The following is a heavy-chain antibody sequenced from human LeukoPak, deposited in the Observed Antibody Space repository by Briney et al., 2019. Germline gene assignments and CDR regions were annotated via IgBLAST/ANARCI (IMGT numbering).Heavy chain of an antibody. CDR3: AKDPYSGSSLDY. J-gene: IGHJ4*02. CDR2: ISGSGGST. D-gene: IGHD1-26*01. CDR1: GFTFSSYA. Sequence: GESLRLSCAASGFTFSSYAMSWVRQAPGKGLEWVSAISGSGGSTYYADSVKGRFTISRDNSKNTLYLQMNSLRAEDTAVYYCAKDPYSGSSLDYWGQGTLVTVSS. V-gene: IGHV3-23*01.